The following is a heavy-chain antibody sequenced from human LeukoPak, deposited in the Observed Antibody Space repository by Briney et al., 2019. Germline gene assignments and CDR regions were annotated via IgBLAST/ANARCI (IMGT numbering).Heavy chain of an antibody. J-gene: IGHJ6*02. CDR1: GYSFTSYW. CDR2: TYPGDSDT. Sequence: GESLKISCKGSGYSFTSYWIVWVRQMPGKGLEWMGITYPGDSDTRYSPSFQGQVTISADKSISTAYLQWSSLKASDTAMYYCARRGTYYYGSGSYLPGSYAMDVWGQGTTVTVAS. CDR3: ARRGTYYYGSGSYLPGSYAMDV. D-gene: IGHD3-10*01. V-gene: IGHV5-51*01.